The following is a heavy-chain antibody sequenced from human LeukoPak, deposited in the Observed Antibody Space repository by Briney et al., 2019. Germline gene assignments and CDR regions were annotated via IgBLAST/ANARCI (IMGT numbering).Heavy chain of an antibody. CDR1: GFTFSNYA. CDR2: ISDNGDAT. V-gene: IGHV3-23*01. D-gene: IGHD3-10*01. CDR3: ARRGSGTYFPFDY. J-gene: IGHJ4*02. Sequence: PGGSLRLSCAASGFTFSNYAMNWVRQAPGKGLEWVSTISDNGDATYYADSVKGRFTISRDNSKNTLYLQMNSLRAEDAAVYYCARRGSGTYFPFDYRGQGTLVTVSS.